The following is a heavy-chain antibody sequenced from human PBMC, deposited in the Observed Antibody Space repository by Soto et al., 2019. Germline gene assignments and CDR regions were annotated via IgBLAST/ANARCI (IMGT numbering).Heavy chain of an antibody. CDR3: ARDLSWGSNWYYYMDV. D-gene: IGHD7-27*01. J-gene: IGHJ6*03. CDR2: VNGGNGNT. Sequence: ASVKVSCKASGYTFTTNAIHWVRQAPGQRLEWMGWVNGGNGNTKYSQRFQGRVTISRDTSATTAYMELSRLTSEDKAVYYCARDLSWGSNWYYYMDVWGKGTTVTVSS. V-gene: IGHV1-3*01. CDR1: GYTFTTNA.